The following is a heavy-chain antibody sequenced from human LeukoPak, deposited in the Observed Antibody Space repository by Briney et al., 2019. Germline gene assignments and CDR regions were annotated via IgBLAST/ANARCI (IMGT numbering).Heavy chain of an antibody. V-gene: IGHV6-1*01. CDR3: ARDGHAPQSPYYFGY. Sequence: SQTLSLTCAISGDSVSSNSAAWNWIRQSPSRGLEWLGRAYYRSKWYKDYAESVKSRVTINTDTSKNQFSLQLNSATPEDTAVYYCARDGHAPQSPYYFGYWGQGTLVTVSS. J-gene: IGHJ4*02. CDR1: GDSVSSNSAA. CDR2: AYYRSKWYK.